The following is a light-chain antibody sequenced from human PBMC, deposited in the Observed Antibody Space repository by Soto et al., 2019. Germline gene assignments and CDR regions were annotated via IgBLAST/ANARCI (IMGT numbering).Light chain of an antibody. Sequence: QSALTQPASVSGSPGQSITISCTGTSSDVGGYNYVSWYQQHPGKAPKLMIYDVSNRPSGVSNRFSGSKSGNTASLTISGLQDEDEDDYYCSSYTSSSPYVFGTGTKVTVL. V-gene: IGLV2-14*01. CDR2: DVS. J-gene: IGLJ1*01. CDR3: SSYTSSSPYV. CDR1: SSDVGGYNY.